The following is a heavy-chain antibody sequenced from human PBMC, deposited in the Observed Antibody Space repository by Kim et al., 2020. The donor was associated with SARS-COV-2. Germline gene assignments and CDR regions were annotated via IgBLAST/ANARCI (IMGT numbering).Heavy chain of an antibody. D-gene: IGHD3-16*01. J-gene: IGHJ4*02. CDR2: ISYSGSA. CDR1: GGSISSYY. V-gene: IGHV4-59*01. Sequence: SETLSLTCTVSGGSISSYYWSWIRQPPGKGLEWIGYISYSGSANYNPSLKSRVSISVDTSKNQFSLKLNSVTAADTAVYYCAGGGRLGYWGQGTLITVSS. CDR3: AGGGRLGY.